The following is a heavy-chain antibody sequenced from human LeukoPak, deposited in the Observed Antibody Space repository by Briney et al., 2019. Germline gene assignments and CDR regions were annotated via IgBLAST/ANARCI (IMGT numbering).Heavy chain of an antibody. CDR1: GFNFSSYG. V-gene: IGHV3-49*04. CDR2: ISSKAYGGTT. Sequence: GGSLRLSCAASGFNFSSYGMHWVRQAPGKGLEWVGFISSKAYGGTTEYAASVEGRFTISRDDSKSIANLQMNSLKTEDTAVYYCSRMIYCSGVSCSSDYGGQGTLVTVSS. CDR3: SRMIYCSGVSCSSDY. J-gene: IGHJ4*02. D-gene: IGHD2-15*01.